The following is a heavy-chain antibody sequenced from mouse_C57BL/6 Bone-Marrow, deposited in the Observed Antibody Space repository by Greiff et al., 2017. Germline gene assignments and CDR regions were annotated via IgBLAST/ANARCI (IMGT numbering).Heavy chain of an antibody. Sequence: QVQLKESGPGLVQPSQSLSITCTVSGFSLTSYGVHWVRQSPGKGLEWLGVIWRGGSTDYNAAFMSRLSITKDNSKSQVFFKMNSLQADDTAIYYCAKKGDYDDGGYYYAMDYWGQGTSVTVSS. D-gene: IGHD2-4*01. CDR2: IWRGGST. CDR3: AKKGDYDDGGYYYAMDY. J-gene: IGHJ4*01. CDR1: GFSLTSYG. V-gene: IGHV2-5*01.